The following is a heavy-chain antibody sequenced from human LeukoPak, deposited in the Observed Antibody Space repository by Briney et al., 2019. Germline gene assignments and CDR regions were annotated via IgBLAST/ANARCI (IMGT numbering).Heavy chain of an antibody. V-gene: IGHV4-59*12. Sequence: PGGSLRLSCAASGFAFSTYAMNWIRQPPGKGLEWIGNIFYSGSTYYSPSLKSRVTISLDTSRNQFSLKLTSVTAADTAVYYCAKSNGYGLVDIWGQGTMVTVSS. D-gene: IGHD3-10*01. J-gene: IGHJ3*02. CDR1: GFAFSTYA. CDR2: IFYSGST. CDR3: AKSNGYGLVDI.